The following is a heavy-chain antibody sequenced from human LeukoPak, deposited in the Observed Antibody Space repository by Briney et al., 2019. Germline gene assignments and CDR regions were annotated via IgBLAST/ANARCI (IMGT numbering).Heavy chain of an antibody. Sequence: SETLSLTCTVSGGSISGFYWSWIRQPPGKGLEWIGNIYYSGSTNYNPSLKSRVTISVDTSKNQFSLKLSSVTAADTAVYYCAIYSSSWYEGARWFDPWGQGTLVTVSS. CDR1: GGSISGFY. CDR2: IYYSGST. J-gene: IGHJ5*02. CDR3: AIYSSSWYEGARWFDP. V-gene: IGHV4-59*01. D-gene: IGHD6-13*01.